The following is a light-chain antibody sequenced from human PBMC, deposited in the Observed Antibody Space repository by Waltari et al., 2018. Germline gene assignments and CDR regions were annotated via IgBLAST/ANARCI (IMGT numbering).Light chain of an antibody. Sequence: IVLTQSPGTLSLSPGERATLPCRASQRVSKYLAWYQQRPGQAPRLLIYAASTRATGIPDRFSGSGFGTDFSLTISRLEPEDFAVYYCQNHERLPATFGQGTKVEIK. J-gene: IGKJ1*01. CDR1: QRVSKY. V-gene: IGKV3-20*01. CDR2: AAS. CDR3: QNHERLPAT.